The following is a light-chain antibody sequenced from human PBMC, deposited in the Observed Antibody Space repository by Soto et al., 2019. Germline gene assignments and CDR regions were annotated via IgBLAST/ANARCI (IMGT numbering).Light chain of an antibody. J-gene: IGLJ3*02. CDR2: DVS. Sequence: QSALTQPASVSGSPGQSITISCTGTSSDVGGYNYVSWYQQHPGKAPKLIIYDVSNRPSGVSNRFSGSKSGNTASLTISGLHAEDEADYYCNSYSSSSTVVFGGGTQLTVL. CDR1: SSDVGGYNY. CDR3: NSYSSSSTVV. V-gene: IGLV2-14*01.